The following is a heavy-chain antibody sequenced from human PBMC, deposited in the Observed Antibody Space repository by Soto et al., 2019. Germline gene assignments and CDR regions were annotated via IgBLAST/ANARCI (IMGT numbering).Heavy chain of an antibody. J-gene: IGHJ4*01. CDR1: GYIFTSYY. CDR2: INPFDGSR. Sequence: ASVKISCKASGYIFTSYYIHWVRQAPGQGLEWMGWINPFDGSRMFAQSFQGRVTMTRDTSTSTVYMEVSSLRSEDTAVYYCSRVDPGETSPFDHWG. D-gene: IGHD3-10*01. V-gene: IGHV1-46*03. CDR3: SRVDPGETSPFDH.